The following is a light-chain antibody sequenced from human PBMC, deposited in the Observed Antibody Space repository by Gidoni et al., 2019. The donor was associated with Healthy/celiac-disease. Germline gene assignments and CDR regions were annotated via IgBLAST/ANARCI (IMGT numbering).Light chain of an antibody. J-gene: IGKJ2*01. Sequence: DIQMTHSPSSLSASVGDRVTITCRASQSISSYLSWYQQKPGKAPKLLIYAASTLQSGVPSRFSGSGSGTDFTLTISSLQPEDFATYFCQQSYSTPQYTFGQGTKLEIK. CDR3: QQSYSTPQYT. CDR2: AAS. V-gene: IGKV1-39*01. CDR1: QSISSY.